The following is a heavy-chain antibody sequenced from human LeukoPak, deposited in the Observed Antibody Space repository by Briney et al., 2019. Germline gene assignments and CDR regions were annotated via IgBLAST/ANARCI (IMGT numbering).Heavy chain of an antibody. V-gene: IGHV4-39*07. CDR3: ARGVTDGSGYYYVTWFDP. CDR1: GCSISSSDYY. D-gene: IGHD3-22*01. Sequence: PSETLSLTCAVSGCSISSSDYYWGWIRQPPGKGLEWIGSIFYSGSTYYNPSLESRVTISVDTSKDQFSLKLSSVTAADTAVYYCARGVTDGSGYYYVTWFDPWGQGTLVTVSS. J-gene: IGHJ5*02. CDR2: IFYSGST.